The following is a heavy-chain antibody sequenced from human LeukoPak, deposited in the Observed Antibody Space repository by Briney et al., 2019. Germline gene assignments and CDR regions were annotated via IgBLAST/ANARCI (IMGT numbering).Heavy chain of an antibody. J-gene: IGHJ4*02. Sequence: SETLSLTYTVSGGSISSYYWSWIRQPPGKGLEWIGYIYYSGSTNYNPSLKSRVTISVDTSKNQFSLKLSSVTAADTAVYYCARHFEDWGQGTLVTVSS. CDR3: ARHFED. CDR2: IYYSGST. V-gene: IGHV4-59*08. CDR1: GGSISSYY.